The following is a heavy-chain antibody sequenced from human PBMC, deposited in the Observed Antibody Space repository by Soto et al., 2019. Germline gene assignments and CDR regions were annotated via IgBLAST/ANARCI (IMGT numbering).Heavy chain of an antibody. CDR2: ISSSGSTI. CDR1: GFTFSDYY. V-gene: IGHV3-11*01. Sequence: GGSLRLSCAASGFTFSDYYMSWIRQAPGKGLEWVSYISSSGSTIYYADSVKGRFTISRDNAKNSLYLQMNSLRAEDTAVYYCARLIARRIINDYYFDYWGQGTLVTVSS. D-gene: IGHD3-10*01. CDR3: ARLIARRIINDYYFDY. J-gene: IGHJ4*02.